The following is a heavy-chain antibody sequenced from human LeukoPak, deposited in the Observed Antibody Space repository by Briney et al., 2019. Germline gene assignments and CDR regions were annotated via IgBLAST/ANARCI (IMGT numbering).Heavy chain of an antibody. V-gene: IGHV1-8*03. CDR2: MNPDSGRT. CDR1: GYTFSSDD. Sequence: ASVKVSCKASGYTFSSDDINWVRQATGQGPEWMGWMNPDSGRTDYAPKFQGRVSFTRNTSINAAYMELSLLTSEDTAVYYCARGKRGDAFDLWGQGTMVTVSS. CDR3: ARGKRGDAFDL. J-gene: IGHJ3*01.